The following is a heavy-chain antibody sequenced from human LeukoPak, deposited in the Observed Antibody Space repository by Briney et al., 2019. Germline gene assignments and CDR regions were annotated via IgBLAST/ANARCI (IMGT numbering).Heavy chain of an antibody. J-gene: IGHJ3*02. V-gene: IGHV3-23*01. CDR3: VKTMVTFGGIIRADAFDI. CDR1: GFTFSSYA. D-gene: IGHD3-16*01. Sequence: PGGSLRLSCAASGFTFSSYAINWVRQAPGKGLEWVSVISGSGGSTYYSDSVKGRFTISRDNFKNTLYLQMSSLRPEDTAVYYCVKTMVTFGGIIRADAFDIWGQGTMVTVSS. CDR2: ISGSGGST.